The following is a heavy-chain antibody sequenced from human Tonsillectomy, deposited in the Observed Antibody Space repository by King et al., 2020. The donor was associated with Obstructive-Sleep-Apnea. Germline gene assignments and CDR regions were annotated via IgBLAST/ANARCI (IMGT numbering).Heavy chain of an antibody. CDR2: ISDGGRYT. Sequence: QLVQSGGGLVQPGGSLRLSCAASGFPFSTYAMTWVRQAPGKGLEWVSGISDGGRYTYYADSVKGRVTISRDNSKNTLFLQMNSLRAEDTAVYYCVKDPHPYYDSSGHYFGFDDWGQGTLVTVSS. CDR1: GFPFSTYA. D-gene: IGHD3-22*01. CDR3: VKDPHPYYDSSGHYFGFDD. J-gene: IGHJ4*02. V-gene: IGHV3-23*04.